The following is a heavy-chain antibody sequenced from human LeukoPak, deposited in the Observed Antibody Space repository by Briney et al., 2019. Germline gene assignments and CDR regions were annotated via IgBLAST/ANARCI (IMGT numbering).Heavy chain of an antibody. CDR2: IYTSGST. CDR1: GGSISSGGYY. J-gene: IGHJ4*02. D-gene: IGHD5-24*01. CDR3: ARARDGRWLQPFDY. V-gene: IGHV4-61*02. Sequence: PSETLSLTCTVSGGSISSGGYYWRWIRQPAGKGLEWIGRIYTSGSTNYNPSLKSRVTISVDTSKNQFSLKLSSVTAADTAVYYCARARDGRWLQPFDYWGQGTLVTVSS.